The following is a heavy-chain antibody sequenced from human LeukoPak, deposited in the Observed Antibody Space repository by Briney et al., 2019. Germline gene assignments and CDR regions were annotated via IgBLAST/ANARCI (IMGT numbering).Heavy chain of an antibody. V-gene: IGHV3-23*01. CDR1: GFTFSTYA. J-gene: IGHJ4*02. CDR2: ITGGGDDT. D-gene: IGHD6-6*01. Sequence: GGSLRLSCTASGFTFSTYAMSWVRQAPGKGLEWFSAITGGGDDTYYADSVKGRFTISRDNSKNTLYLQMNSLRVGDTAVYYCAKGSSSSRPYYFDYWGQGALVTVSS. CDR3: AKGSSSSRPYYFDY.